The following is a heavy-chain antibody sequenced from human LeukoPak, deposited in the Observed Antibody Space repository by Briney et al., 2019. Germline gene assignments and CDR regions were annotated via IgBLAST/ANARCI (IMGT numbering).Heavy chain of an antibody. CDR3: WGSSSDDAFDI. V-gene: IGHV3-9*03. J-gene: IGHJ3*02. Sequence: NPGGSLRLSCAASGFTFDDYDMHWVGQAPGKGLTWVSGISWNSGSIGYADSVKGRFTISRDNAKNSLYLQMNSLRAEDMALYYCWGSSSDDAFDIWGQGTMVTVSS. CDR1: GFTFDDYD. D-gene: IGHD6-6*01. CDR2: ISWNSGSI.